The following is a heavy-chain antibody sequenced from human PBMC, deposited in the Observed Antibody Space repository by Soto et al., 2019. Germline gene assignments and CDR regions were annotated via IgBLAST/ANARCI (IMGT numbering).Heavy chain of an antibody. D-gene: IGHD3-10*01. CDR3: AGSGSSPYYYYYGMDV. Sequence: QVQLQELGPGLVKPSETLSLTCTVSGGSISSYCWSWIRQPPGKGLEWIGYIYYSGSTNYNPSLKSRVTISVDTSKNQFSLKLSSVTAADTAVYYCAGSGSSPYYYYYGMDVWGQGTTVTVSS. V-gene: IGHV4-59*01. CDR2: IYYSGST. J-gene: IGHJ6*02. CDR1: GGSISSYC.